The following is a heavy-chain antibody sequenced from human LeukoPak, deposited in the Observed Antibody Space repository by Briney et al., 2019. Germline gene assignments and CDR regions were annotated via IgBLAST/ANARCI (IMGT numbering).Heavy chain of an antibody. V-gene: IGHV4-31*03. J-gene: IGHJ5*02. CDR1: GGSISSGGYY. Sequence: PSETLSLTCTVSGGSISSGGYYWSWIRQHPGKGLEWFGYIYYSGSTYYNPSLKSRVTISVDTSKNQFSLKLSSVTAADTAVYYCASWYDTLDGRFDPWGQGTLVTVSS. D-gene: IGHD3-9*01. CDR2: IYYSGST. CDR3: ASWYDTLDGRFDP.